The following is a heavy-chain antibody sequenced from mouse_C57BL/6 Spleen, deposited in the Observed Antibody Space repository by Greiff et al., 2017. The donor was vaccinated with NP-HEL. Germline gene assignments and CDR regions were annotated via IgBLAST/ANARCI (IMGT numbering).Heavy chain of an antibody. J-gene: IGHJ1*03. Sequence: EVQLVESGPELVKPGASVKISCKASGYSFTDYNMNWVKQSNGKSLEWIGVINPNYGTTSYNQKFKGKATLTVDQSSSTAYMQLNSLTSEDSAVYYCAHYYGSSPYWYFDVWGTGTTVTVSS. CDR2: INPNYGTT. CDR3: AHYYGSSPYWYFDV. D-gene: IGHD1-1*01. V-gene: IGHV1-39*01. CDR1: GYSFTDYN.